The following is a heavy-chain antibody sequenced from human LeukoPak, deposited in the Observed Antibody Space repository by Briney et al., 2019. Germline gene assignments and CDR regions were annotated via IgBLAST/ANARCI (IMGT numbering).Heavy chain of an antibody. V-gene: IGHV1-2*02. CDR1: GYTFTGYY. D-gene: IGHD3-22*01. CDR2: INPNSGDT. Sequence: GASVKVSCKASGYTFTGYYMHWVRQAPGQGLEWMGWINPNSGDTNYAQKFQGRVTMTRDTSISTAYMELSRLRSGDTAVYYCARGGADDSSGYYFDYWGQGTLVTVSS. CDR3: ARGGADDSSGYYFDY. J-gene: IGHJ4*02.